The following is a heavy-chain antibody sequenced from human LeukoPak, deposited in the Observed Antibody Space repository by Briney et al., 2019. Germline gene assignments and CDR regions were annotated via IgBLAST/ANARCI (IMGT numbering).Heavy chain of an antibody. J-gene: IGHJ4*02. CDR1: GGTFSSYA. D-gene: IGHD2-2*01. CDR2: IIPIFGRA. V-gene: IGHV1-69*13. CDR3: ADLVYCSSSSCYEPFNQT. Sequence: SVKVSCKASGGTFSSYAISWVRQAPGQGLEWMGGIIPIFGRANYAQKFQGRVTITADDSTSTAYMELSSLRSEDTAVYYCADLVYCSSSSCYEPFNQTWGQGTLVTVSP.